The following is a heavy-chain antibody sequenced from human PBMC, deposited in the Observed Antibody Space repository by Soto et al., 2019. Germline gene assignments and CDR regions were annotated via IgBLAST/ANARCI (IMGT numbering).Heavy chain of an antibody. Sequence: EVQLLESGGGLVQPGGSLRLSCAASGFTFSNYAISWVRQAPGKGLEWVSSLSGSSTYYADSVKGRFTISRDTSQNTLYLQINRLRAEEKAIYYCAKGLYYDTLTGYYPFDYWGQGTLVTVSS. CDR1: GFTFSNYA. J-gene: IGHJ4*02. V-gene: IGHV3-23*01. CDR3: AKGLYYDTLTGYYPFDY. D-gene: IGHD3-9*01. CDR2: LSGSST.